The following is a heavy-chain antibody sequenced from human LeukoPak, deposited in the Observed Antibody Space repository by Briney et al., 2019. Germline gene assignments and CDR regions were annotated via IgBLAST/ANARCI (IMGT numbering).Heavy chain of an antibody. CDR1: GFTFSSYL. D-gene: IGHD5-24*01. J-gene: IGHJ6*02. Sequence: PGGSLRLSCAASGFTFSSYLMNWVRQAPGKGLEWVANIKQDGSEKYYVDSVKGRFTISRDNAKNSLYLQMSSLRAEDTAVYYCGMAMDVWGRGTTVTVSS. V-gene: IGHV3-7*05. CDR2: IKQDGSEK. CDR3: GMAMDV.